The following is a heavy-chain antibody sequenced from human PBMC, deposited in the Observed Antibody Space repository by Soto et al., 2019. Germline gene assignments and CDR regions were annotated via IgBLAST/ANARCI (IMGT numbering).Heavy chain of an antibody. Sequence: PSETLSLTCTVSGGPISSYYWSWIRQPPGKGLEWIGYIYYSGSTNYNPSLKSRVTISVDTSKNQFSLKLSSVTTADTAVYYCAREAGYCSGGSCYNYYYMDVWGKGTTVTVSS. CDR1: GGPISSYY. CDR3: AREAGYCSGGSCYNYYYMDV. CDR2: IYYSGST. V-gene: IGHV4-59*01. J-gene: IGHJ6*03. D-gene: IGHD2-15*01.